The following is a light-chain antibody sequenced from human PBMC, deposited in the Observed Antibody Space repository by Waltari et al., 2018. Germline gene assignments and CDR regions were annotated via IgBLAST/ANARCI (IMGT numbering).Light chain of an antibody. CDR1: QNINSW. J-gene: IGKJ4*01. CDR2: KAS. CDR3: QHYDHDPS. V-gene: IGKV1-5*03. Sequence: DIQMTQSPSTLSASVGDTVTIPCRASQNINSWLAWYQQKPGKAPALLIYKASNLQSGVPSRFSGSGSGTEFTLTITRLQPDDFATYFCQHYDHDPSFGGGTKVEI.